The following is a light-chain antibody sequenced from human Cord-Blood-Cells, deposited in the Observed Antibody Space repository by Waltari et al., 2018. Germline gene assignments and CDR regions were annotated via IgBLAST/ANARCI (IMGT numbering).Light chain of an antibody. V-gene: IGLV2-23*02. J-gene: IGLJ3*02. CDR1: RSDVGRYNL. CDR2: EVS. CDR3: CSYAGSSTWV. Sequence: QSALTQPASVSGSPGQSITIPCTGTRSDVGRYNLVPWYQQHPGKAPKLMIYEVSKRPSGVSNRFSGSKSGNTASLTISGLQAEDEADYYCCSYAGSSTWVFGGGTKLTVL.